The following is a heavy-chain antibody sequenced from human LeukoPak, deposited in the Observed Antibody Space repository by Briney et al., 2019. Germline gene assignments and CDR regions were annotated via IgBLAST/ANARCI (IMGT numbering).Heavy chain of an antibody. D-gene: IGHD3-3*01. Sequence: PGGSLRLSCSASGFTFSYYGMNWVRQPPGKGLEWVAFIQNDVKTTFYAESVKGRFTISRDNSKNTLYLQMNSLTTGDTAVYYCGRELSRYYIHAFDPWGQGTLV. V-gene: IGHV3-30*02. CDR3: GRELSRYYIHAFDP. CDR1: GFTFSYYG. J-gene: IGHJ5*02. CDR2: IQNDVKTT.